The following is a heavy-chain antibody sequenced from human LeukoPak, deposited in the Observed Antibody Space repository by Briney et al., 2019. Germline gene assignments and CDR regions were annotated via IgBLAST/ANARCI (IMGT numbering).Heavy chain of an antibody. D-gene: IGHD2-15*01. CDR3: ARAGYCSGGNCHIVLDHYYYMDV. CDR2: IWYDGSNK. Sequence: PGGSLRLSCAASGFTFSNYGMHWVRQAPGKGLEWVALIWYDGSNKYYVDSVQGRFTISRDNSKNTLYLQMNSLRADDTTVYFCARAGYCSGGNCHIVLDHYYYMDVWGKGTTVTVSS. CDR1: GFTFSNYG. J-gene: IGHJ6*03. V-gene: IGHV3-33*01.